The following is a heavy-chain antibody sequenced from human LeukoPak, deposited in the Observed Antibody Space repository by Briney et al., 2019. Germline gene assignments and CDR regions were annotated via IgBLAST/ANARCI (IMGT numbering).Heavy chain of an antibody. CDR2: IYTSGST. Sequence: PSQTLSLTCTVSGGSISSGSYYWSWIRQPAGKGLEWIGRIYTSGSTNYNPSLKSRVTISVDTSKNQFSLKVTSVTAADTAVYYCARGGYWFDSWGQGTLVTVST. V-gene: IGHV4-61*02. CDR3: ARGGYWFDS. CDR1: GGSISSGSYY. J-gene: IGHJ5*01.